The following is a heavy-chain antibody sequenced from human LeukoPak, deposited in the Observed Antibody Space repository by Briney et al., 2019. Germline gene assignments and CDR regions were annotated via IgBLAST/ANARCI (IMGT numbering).Heavy chain of an antibody. D-gene: IGHD3-3*01. J-gene: IGHJ4*02. CDR1: NVSISSEDHY. Sequence: SETLSLTCTVSNVSISSEDHYWSWIRQPPGQGLEWIAYMYCTGSAYYNPSLKSRVTMSTDTSTNQFSLRLNFVSPADTAVYYCARVTMTVFGVVPRVFDSWGQGTLVTVSS. CDR3: ARVTMTVFGVVPRVFDS. CDR2: MYCTGSA. V-gene: IGHV4-30-4*08.